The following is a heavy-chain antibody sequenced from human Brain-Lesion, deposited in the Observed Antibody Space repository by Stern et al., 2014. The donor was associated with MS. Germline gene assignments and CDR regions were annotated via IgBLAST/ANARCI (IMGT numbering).Heavy chain of an antibody. Sequence: VQLVESGPGLVKPSETLSLTCTVSGGSIINYYWTWIRQPPGKGLEWLGYIPDSGRVAYNPSLKSRLPMSVDTSTNQFSLRLSSVTAADTAVYFCARGDIVVVPAARSFGSDYYYPGLDVWGQGTTISVS. CDR1: GGSIINYY. CDR3: ARGDIVVVPAARSFGSDYYYPGLDV. V-gene: IGHV4-59*01. D-gene: IGHD2-2*01. J-gene: IGHJ6*02. CDR2: IPDSGRV.